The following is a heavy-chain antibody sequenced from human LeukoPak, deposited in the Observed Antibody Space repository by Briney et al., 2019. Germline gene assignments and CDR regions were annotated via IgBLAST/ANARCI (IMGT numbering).Heavy chain of an antibody. CDR1: GGSISSYY. J-gene: IGHJ5*02. D-gene: IGHD2-15*01. CDR3: ARDAVVVVAAAGAGWFDP. CDR2: IYHSGST. V-gene: IGHV4-59*12. Sequence: SETLSLTCTVSGGSISSYYWSWIRQPPGKGLEWIGEIYHSGSTNYNPSLRSRVTISVDKSKNQFSLKLSSVTAADTAVYYCARDAVVVVAAAGAGWFDPWGQGTLVTVSS.